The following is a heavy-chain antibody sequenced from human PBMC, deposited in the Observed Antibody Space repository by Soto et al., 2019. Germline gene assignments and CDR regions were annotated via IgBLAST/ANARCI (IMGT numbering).Heavy chain of an antibody. D-gene: IGHD3-9*01. Sequence: QVQLVQSGAEVKKPGSSVKVSCKASGGTFSSNAISWVRQAPGQGLEWMGGIIPIYASPNYAQNFKGRVTVTADKATSTAYLELSRLKFAASAIYYCAVTVTGSRSPLAHWGRGTMVIVSS. J-gene: IGHJ4*02. CDR3: AVTVTGSRSPLAH. CDR2: IIPIYASP. V-gene: IGHV1-69*06. CDR1: GGTFSSNA.